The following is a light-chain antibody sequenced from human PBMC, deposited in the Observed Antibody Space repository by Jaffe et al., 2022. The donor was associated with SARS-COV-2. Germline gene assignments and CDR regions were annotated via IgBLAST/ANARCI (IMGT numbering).Light chain of an antibody. Sequence: EIVLTQSPGTLSLSPGERATLSCRASQSVSSQSVTSNYLAWYQQKPGQAPRLLIYGAFGRATGIPDRFSGSGSGTDLTLIISRLEPEDSAVYYCQHYGSSLGTWTFGQGTKVEIK. V-gene: IGKV3-20*01. CDR1: QSVSSQSVTSNY. CDR2: GAF. J-gene: IGKJ1*01. CDR3: QHYGSSLGTWT.